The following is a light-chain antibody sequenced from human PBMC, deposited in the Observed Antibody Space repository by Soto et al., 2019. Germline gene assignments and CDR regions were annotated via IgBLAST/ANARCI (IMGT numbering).Light chain of an antibody. V-gene: IGKV1-12*01. J-gene: IGKJ5*01. CDR2: TTS. Sequence: DIQMTQSPSFVSASVGDRVTVTCRASQDISSWLAWYQQKPGKAPKLLIYTTSTLGSGVPSRFSCSISGTDFTLTISGLQPEDFATYYCQQANRFPITFGQGTRLEI. CDR3: QQANRFPIT. CDR1: QDISSW.